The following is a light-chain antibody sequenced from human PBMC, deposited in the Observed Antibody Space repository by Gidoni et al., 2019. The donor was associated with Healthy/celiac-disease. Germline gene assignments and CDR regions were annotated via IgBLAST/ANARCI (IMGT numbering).Light chain of an antibody. Sequence: SYELTQPPSVSVSPGQTASITCSGDKLGDKYACWYQQKPGQSPVLLIYQDSKRPSGIPERFSGSNSGNTATLTISGTQAMDEADYYCQAWDSSIVVFGGGTKLTV. CDR1: KLGDKY. V-gene: IGLV3-1*01. CDR2: QDS. J-gene: IGLJ2*01. CDR3: QAWDSSIVV.